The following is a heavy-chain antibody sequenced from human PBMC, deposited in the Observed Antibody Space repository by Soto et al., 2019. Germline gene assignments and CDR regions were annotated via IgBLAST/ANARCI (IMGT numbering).Heavy chain of an antibody. Sequence: QVQLQQWGAGLLKPSETLSLTCAVYGGSFSGYYWSWIRQPPGKGLEWIGEINHSGSTNYNPALKSRVTISVGTSKNQFSQKLSSVTAADTAVYYCARGVVETWFDPWGQGTLVTVSS. CDR1: GGSFSGYY. V-gene: IGHV4-34*01. CDR2: INHSGST. J-gene: IGHJ5*02. CDR3: ARGVVETWFDP. D-gene: IGHD2-15*01.